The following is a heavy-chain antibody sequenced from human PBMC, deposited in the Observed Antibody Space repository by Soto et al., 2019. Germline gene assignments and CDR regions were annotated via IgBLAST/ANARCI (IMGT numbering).Heavy chain of an antibody. CDR2: ISSSSSTI. D-gene: IGHD5-12*01. V-gene: IGHV3-48*01. CDR3: ARGKGGYAFTRPFDY. CDR1: GLTFSSYS. Sequence: EVQLVESGGGLVQPGGSLRLSCAASGLTFSSYSMNWVRQAPGKGLEWVSYISSSSSTIYYADSVKGRFTISRDNAKNSLYLQMNSLRAEDTAVYYCARGKGGYAFTRPFDYWGQGTLVTVSS. J-gene: IGHJ4*02.